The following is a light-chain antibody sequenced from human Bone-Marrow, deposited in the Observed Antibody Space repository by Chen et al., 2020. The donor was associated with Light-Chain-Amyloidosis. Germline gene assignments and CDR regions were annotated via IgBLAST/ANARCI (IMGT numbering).Light chain of an antibody. J-gene: IGLJ2*01. Sequence: SYELTQPPSVSVSPGQTARITCSGDDLPTKYAYWYQQKPGQAPVLVIHRDTERPSGISERCSGCSSWTTATLTISGVQAEDEADYHCQSADSSGTYEVIFGGGTKLTVL. CDR2: RDT. CDR1: DLPTKY. V-gene: IGLV3-25*03. CDR3: QSADSSGTYEVI.